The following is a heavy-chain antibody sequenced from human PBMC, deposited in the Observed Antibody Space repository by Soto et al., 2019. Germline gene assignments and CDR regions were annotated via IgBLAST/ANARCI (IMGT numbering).Heavy chain of an antibody. Sequence: LRLSCSASGFTFSSYAMHWVRQAPGKGLEWVAVISYDGSNKYYADSVKGRFTISRDNSKNTLYLQMNSLRAEDTAVYYCARSVAYGMDVWGQGTTVTVSS. CDR2: ISYDGSNK. J-gene: IGHJ6*02. D-gene: IGHD5-12*01. CDR1: GFTFSSYA. CDR3: ARSVAYGMDV. V-gene: IGHV3-30-3*01.